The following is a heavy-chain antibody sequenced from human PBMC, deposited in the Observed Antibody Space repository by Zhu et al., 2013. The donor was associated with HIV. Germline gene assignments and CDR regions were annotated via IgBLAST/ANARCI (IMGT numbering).Heavy chain of an antibody. CDR3: VRESNVGF. V-gene: IGHV3-23*01. CDR1: GFTFSSYA. CDR2: ISGSGGST. D-gene: IGHD1-26*01. Sequence: EVQLLESGGGLVQPGGSLRLSCAASGFTFSSYAMSWVRQAPGKGLEWVSAISGSGGSTYYADSVKGRFTISRDNAGNSLSLQMNSLRVEDTAVYYCVRESNVGFWGQGTMVTVS. J-gene: IGHJ3*01.